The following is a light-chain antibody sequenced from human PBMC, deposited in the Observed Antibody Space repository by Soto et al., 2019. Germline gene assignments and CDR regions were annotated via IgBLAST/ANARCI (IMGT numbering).Light chain of an antibody. V-gene: IGKV1-5*03. CDR3: QQLNGYVALT. CDR1: QSISSW. Sequence: DVQMTQSPSTLSASVGDRVTITCRASQSISSWLAWYQQKPGKAPKLLIYKASSLESGVPSRFSGSGSGTEFTLTISSLQPEDLATYYCQQLNGYVALTFGGGTKVDIK. CDR2: KAS. J-gene: IGKJ4*01.